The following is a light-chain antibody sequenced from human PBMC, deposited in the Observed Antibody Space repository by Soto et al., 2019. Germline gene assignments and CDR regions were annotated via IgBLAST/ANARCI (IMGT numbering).Light chain of an antibody. V-gene: IGKV3-15*01. Sequence: EIVLTQFPGTLSLSPGERATLSCRASQSISDTLAWYQQKPGQAPRLLIHGASTRATGFPARFSGSGSGTDFTLTISSLQSEDFAVYYCQQYNNWPWTFGQGTKVDIK. J-gene: IGKJ1*01. CDR3: QQYNNWPWT. CDR2: GAS. CDR1: QSISDT.